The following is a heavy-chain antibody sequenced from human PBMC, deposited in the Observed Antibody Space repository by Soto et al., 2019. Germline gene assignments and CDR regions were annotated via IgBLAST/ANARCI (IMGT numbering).Heavy chain of an antibody. CDR3: ASTMATAHYYYYGMDV. CDR1: GYSFTSYW. D-gene: IGHD4-17*01. Sequence: GESLKISCKGSGYSFTSYWISWVRQMPGKGLEWMGRIDPSDSYTNYSPSLQGHVTISADKSISTAYLQWSSLKASDTAMYYCASTMATAHYYYYGMDVWGQGTTVTVSS. CDR2: IDPSDSYT. V-gene: IGHV5-10-1*01. J-gene: IGHJ6*02.